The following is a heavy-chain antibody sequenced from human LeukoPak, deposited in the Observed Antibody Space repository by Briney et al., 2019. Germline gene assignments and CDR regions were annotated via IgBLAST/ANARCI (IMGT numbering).Heavy chain of an antibody. V-gene: IGHV1-46*01. CDR3: APARGQLLVDY. Sequence: ASVKVSCKASGYTFTSYYMHWVRQAPGQGLEWMGIINPSGGSTSYAQKFQGRVTMTRDTSTSTVYMELSSLRSEDTAVYYCAPARGQLLVDYWGQGTLVTVSS. CDR1: GYTFTSYY. CDR2: INPSGGST. D-gene: IGHD2-2*01. J-gene: IGHJ4*02.